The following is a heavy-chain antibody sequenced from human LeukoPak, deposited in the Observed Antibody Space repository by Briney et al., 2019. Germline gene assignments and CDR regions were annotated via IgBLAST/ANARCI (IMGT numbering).Heavy chain of an antibody. CDR2: IYSGGST. D-gene: IGHD3-22*01. CDR3: ARKHYYDSSGFFPPMDY. V-gene: IGHV3-66*01. Sequence: EGSLRLSCAASGFTVSSNSMSWVRQAPGKGLEWVSVIYSGGSTFYADSVKGRFTISRDNSKNTLYLQMNSLRAEDTAVYYCARKHYYDSSGFFPPMDYWGQGTLVTVSS. J-gene: IGHJ4*02. CDR1: GFTVSSNS.